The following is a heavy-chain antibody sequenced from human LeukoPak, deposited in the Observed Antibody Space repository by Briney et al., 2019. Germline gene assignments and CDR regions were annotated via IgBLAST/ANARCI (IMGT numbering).Heavy chain of an antibody. Sequence: GESLKISCKGSGYSFTSYWIGWVRQMPGKGLQWVATINQDGSEKYYVDSVKGRFTISRDNAKNSLYLQMNSLRAEDTAVYFCARDRNADFWSGYYTNYFDYWGQGTLVTVSS. CDR2: INQDGSEK. V-gene: IGHV3-7*01. CDR1: GYSFTSYW. D-gene: IGHD3-3*01. J-gene: IGHJ4*02. CDR3: ARDRNADFWSGYYTNYFDY.